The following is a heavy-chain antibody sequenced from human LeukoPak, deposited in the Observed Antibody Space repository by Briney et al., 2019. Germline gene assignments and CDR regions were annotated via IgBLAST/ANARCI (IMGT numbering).Heavy chain of an antibody. J-gene: IGHJ5*02. Sequence: ASVKVSCKASGYTFTSYDINWVRQATGQGLEWMGWMNPTSGNTGYAQKFQGRVTMTRDTSIGTAYMELSGLRSEDSAVYYCARVPNGGDEFDPWGQGTLVTVSS. CDR2: MNPTSGNT. D-gene: IGHD2-21*02. CDR1: GYTFTSYD. CDR3: ARVPNGGDEFDP. V-gene: IGHV1-8*01.